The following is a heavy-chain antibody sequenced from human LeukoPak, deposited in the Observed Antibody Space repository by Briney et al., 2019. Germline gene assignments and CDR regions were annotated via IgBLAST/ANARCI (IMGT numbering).Heavy chain of an antibody. CDR3: ARDGALDV. J-gene: IGHJ6*02. V-gene: IGHV1-2*02. Sequence: ASVKVSCKASGYTFTGYYMHWVRQAPGQGLEWMGWINPDSGDTNCAQKFQGRVTLTRDTSISSAYMELSGLISDDTAVYYCARDGALDVWGQGTTVTVS. D-gene: IGHD3-10*01. CDR1: GYTFTGYY. CDR2: INPDSGDT.